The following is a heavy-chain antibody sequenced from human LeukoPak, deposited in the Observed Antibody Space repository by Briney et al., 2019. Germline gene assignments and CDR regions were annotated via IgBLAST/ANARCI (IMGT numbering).Heavy chain of an antibody. D-gene: IGHD2-2*01. CDR3: AKGRQYQLLTKPFDY. V-gene: IGHV3-23*01. CDR2: ISGRGVGT. Sequence: GGSLRLSCAASGFTFSSYVMSWVRQAPGKGLEWVSSISGRGVGTFYADSMKGRFTISRDNSKNTLYLQMNSLRADDTAVYYCAKGRQYQLLTKPFDYWGQGTLVTVSS. CDR1: GFTFSSYV. J-gene: IGHJ4*02.